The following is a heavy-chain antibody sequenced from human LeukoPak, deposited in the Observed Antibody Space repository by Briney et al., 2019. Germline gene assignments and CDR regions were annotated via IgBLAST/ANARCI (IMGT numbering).Heavy chain of an antibody. V-gene: IGHV4-59*08. CDR2: IYYSGST. J-gene: IGHJ3*02. D-gene: IGHD3-10*01. Sequence: PSETLSLTCTVSGGSISSYYWSWIRQPPGKGLEWIGYIYYSGSTNYNPSLKSRVTISVDTSKNQFSLKLSSVTAADTAVYYCARHVVRGVIIFDAFDIWGQGTMVTVSS. CDR3: ARHVVRGVIIFDAFDI. CDR1: GGSISSYY.